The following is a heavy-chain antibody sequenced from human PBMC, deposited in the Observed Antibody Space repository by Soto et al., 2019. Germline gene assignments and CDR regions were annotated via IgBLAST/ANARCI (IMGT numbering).Heavy chain of an antibody. D-gene: IGHD3-9*01. CDR2: ISGSGETP. J-gene: IGHJ3*02. CDR3: AKDPGYYDVLTGYYSHSFDI. Sequence: GGSLRLSCAASGFIFSNYPMTWVRQAPGRGLEWVAGISGSGETPYYADSVKGRFTISRDNFQNTLHLHMSSLRADETAVYYCAKDPGYYDVLTGYYSHSFDIWGRGTMVTVSS. V-gene: IGHV3-23*01. CDR1: GFIFSNYP.